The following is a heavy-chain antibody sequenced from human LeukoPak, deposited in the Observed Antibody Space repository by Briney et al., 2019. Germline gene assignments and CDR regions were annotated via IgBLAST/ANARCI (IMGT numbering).Heavy chain of an antibody. V-gene: IGHV3-21*01. CDR1: GFTFSSYS. CDR2: ISSSSSYI. J-gene: IGHJ4*02. CDR3: ARALTTSATVTTGY. D-gene: IGHD4-17*01. Sequence: GGSLRLSCAASGFTFSSYSMNWVRQAPGKGLEWVSSISSSSSYIYYADSVKGRFTISRDNAKSTLYLQMNSLRAEDTAMYYCARALTTSATVTTGYWGQGTLVTVSS.